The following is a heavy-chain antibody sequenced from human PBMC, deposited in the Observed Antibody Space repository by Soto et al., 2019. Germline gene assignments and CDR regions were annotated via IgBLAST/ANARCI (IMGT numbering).Heavy chain of an antibody. CDR3: ARENSSWFDP. CDR2: IYHSGTT. CDR1: GGSISSYY. J-gene: IGHJ5*02. V-gene: IGHV4-59*01. Sequence: QVQLQESGPGLVKPSETLSLTCTVSGGSISSYYWSWIRQPPGKGLEWIGYIYHSGTTSYNPSLESRVTISIDTSKKQVSLKLTSVPAADTAVYFCARENSSWFDPWGQGTLVTVPS.